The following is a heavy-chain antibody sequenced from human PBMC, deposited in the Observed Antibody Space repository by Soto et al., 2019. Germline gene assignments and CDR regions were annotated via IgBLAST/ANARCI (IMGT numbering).Heavy chain of an antibody. J-gene: IGHJ4*02. D-gene: IGHD6-13*01. CDR3: AHLGYSSNWGGNYFDY. CDR1: GFSLSTSGVG. Sequence: SGPTLVKPTQTLTLTCTFSGFSLSTSGVGVGWIRQPPGKALEWLALIYWDDDKRYSPSLKSRLTITKDTSKNQVVLIMTNMDPVDTATYYCAHLGYSSNWGGNYFDYWGQGTLVTVSS. V-gene: IGHV2-5*02. CDR2: IYWDDDK.